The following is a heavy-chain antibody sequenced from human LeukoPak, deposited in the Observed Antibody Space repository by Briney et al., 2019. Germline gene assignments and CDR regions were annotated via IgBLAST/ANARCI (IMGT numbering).Heavy chain of an antibody. D-gene: IGHD3-16*01. CDR1: GGSFSGYY. Sequence: SETLSLTCAVYGGSFSGYYWSWLRQPPGKGLEWLGEINHIGSTNYNPSLKSRVTISVDTSKNQFSLKLSSVTAADTAVYYCARETSQKGAHYMDVWGKGTTVTISS. V-gene: IGHV4-34*01. CDR3: ARETSQKGAHYMDV. CDR2: INHIGST. J-gene: IGHJ6*03.